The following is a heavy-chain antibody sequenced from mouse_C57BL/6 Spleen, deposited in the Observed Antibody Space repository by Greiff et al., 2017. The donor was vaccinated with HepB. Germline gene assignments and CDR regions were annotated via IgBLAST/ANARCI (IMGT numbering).Heavy chain of an antibody. CDR3: LRHGGIYYDYDAWFAY. Sequence: EVNLVESGGGLVQPKGSLKLSCAASGFSFNTYAMNWVRQAPGKGLEWVARIRSKSNNYATYYADSVKDRFTISRDDSESMLYLQMNNLKTEDTAFYYCLRHGGIYYDYDAWFAYWGQGTLVTVSA. D-gene: IGHD2-4*01. J-gene: IGHJ3*01. CDR2: IRSKSNNYAT. CDR1: GFSFNTYA. V-gene: IGHV10-1*01.